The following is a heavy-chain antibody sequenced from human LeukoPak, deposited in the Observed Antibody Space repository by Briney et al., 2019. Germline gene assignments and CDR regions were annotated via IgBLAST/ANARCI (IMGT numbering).Heavy chain of an antibody. CDR1: GFTFSSYG. V-gene: IGHV3-33*01. CDR3: ARWDIPTADIDY. Sequence: GRSLRLSCAASGFTFSSYGMHWVRQAPDKGRVRVAIIRFDESHRYYADSVKGRFTISRDNSKNTLYLQMNSLRAEDTALYYCARWDIPTADIDYWGQGTLVTVSS. D-gene: IGHD6-13*01. CDR2: IRFDESHR. J-gene: IGHJ4*02.